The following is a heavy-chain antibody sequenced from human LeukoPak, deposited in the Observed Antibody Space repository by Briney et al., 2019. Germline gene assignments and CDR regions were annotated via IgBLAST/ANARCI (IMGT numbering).Heavy chain of an antibody. CDR3: AKVRGISTVTTPIAH. D-gene: IGHD4-17*01. CDR1: GFTLRSYV. CDR2: ISGSGDST. Sequence: GGSLRLSCVASGFTLRSYVMNWVRQTPGKGLEWVSSISGSGDSTFYADSVKGRFSISRDNSKNTLYLQMNSLRAEDTAVYYCAKVRGISTVTTPIAHWGQGTLVTVSS. V-gene: IGHV3-23*01. J-gene: IGHJ5*02.